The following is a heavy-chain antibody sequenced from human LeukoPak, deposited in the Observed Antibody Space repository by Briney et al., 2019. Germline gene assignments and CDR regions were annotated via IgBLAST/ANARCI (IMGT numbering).Heavy chain of an antibody. D-gene: IGHD3-22*01. CDR3: ARLYYYDSSGSNWFDP. Sequence: SETLSLTCTVSGGSISSYYWSWIRQPPGKGLEWIGYIYYSGSTNYNPSLKSRVTISVDTSKNQFSLKLSSVTAADTAVYYCARLYYYDSSGSNWFDPWGQGTLVTVSS. V-gene: IGHV4-59*01. CDR1: GGSISSYY. J-gene: IGHJ5*02. CDR2: IYYSGST.